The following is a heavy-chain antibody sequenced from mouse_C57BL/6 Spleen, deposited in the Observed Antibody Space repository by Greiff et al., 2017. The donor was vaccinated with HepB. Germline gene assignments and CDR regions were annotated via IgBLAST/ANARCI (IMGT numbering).Heavy chain of an antibody. CDR3: ARDRARVPLTGASFAY. CDR2: ISDGGSYT. CDR1: GFTFSSYA. J-gene: IGHJ3*01. Sequence: EVQLVESGGGLVKPGGSLKLSCAASGFTFSSYAMSWVRQTPEKRLEWVATISDGGSYTYYPDNVKGRFTISRDNAKNNLYLQMSHLKSEDTAMYYCARDRARVPLTGASFAYWGQGTLVTVSA. D-gene: IGHD4-1*01. V-gene: IGHV5-4*01.